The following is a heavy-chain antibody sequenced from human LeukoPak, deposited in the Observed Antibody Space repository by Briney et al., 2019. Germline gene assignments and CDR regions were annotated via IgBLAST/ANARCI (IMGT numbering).Heavy chain of an antibody. CDR3: AKDITTVTTNAFDI. D-gene: IGHD4-17*01. CDR1: GFTFDDYA. V-gene: IGHV3-9*03. J-gene: IGHJ3*02. CDR2: ISWNSGSI. Sequence: GGSLRLSCAASGFTFDDYAMHWVRQAPGKGLEWVSGISWNSGSIGYADSVKGRFTISRDNAKNSLYLQMNSPRAEDMALYYCAKDITTVTTNAFDIWGQGTMVTVSS.